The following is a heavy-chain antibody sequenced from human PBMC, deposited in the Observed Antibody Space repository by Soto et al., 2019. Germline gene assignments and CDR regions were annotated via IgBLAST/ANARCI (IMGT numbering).Heavy chain of an antibody. CDR1: GGSISSYY. CDR3: AREFATVVTPFNYFDY. CDR2: IYYSGST. Sequence: KSSETLSLTCTVSGGSISSYYWSWIRQPPGKGLEWIGYIYYSGSTNYNPSLKSRVTISVDTSKNQFSLKLSSVTAADTAVYYCAREFATVVTPFNYFDYWGQGTLVTVSS. D-gene: IGHD4-17*01. J-gene: IGHJ4*02. V-gene: IGHV4-59*01.